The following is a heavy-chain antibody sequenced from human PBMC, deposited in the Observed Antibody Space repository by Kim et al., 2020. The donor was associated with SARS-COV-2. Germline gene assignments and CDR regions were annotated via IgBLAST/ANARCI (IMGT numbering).Heavy chain of an antibody. CDR1: GFTLSGYW. CDR2: INSDGSST. V-gene: IGHV3-74*01. D-gene: IGHD3-10*01. J-gene: IGHJ5*02. CDR3: VRDKYGSAPRNWFDP. Sequence: GSLRLSCAASGFTLSGYWMHWVRQAPGKGLIWVSRINSDGSSTTYAESVKGRFTVSRDNAKNTLYLQINSLRAEDTGVYYCVRDKYGSAPRNWFDPWGQGPLLIGYS.